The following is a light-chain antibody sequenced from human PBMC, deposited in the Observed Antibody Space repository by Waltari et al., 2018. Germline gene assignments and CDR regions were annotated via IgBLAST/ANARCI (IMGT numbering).Light chain of an antibody. V-gene: IGKV2-28*01. J-gene: IGKJ2*01. CDR1: ESLLFSNGIDY. CDR3: MQGHQTPIT. CDR2: LGS. Sequence: DIVMTQSPLSLSVTPGEPASISCRSSESLLFSNGIDYLDWYLQKPGQSPQLLIYLGSKRASGVPDRFTGSGSGTDFALKISRVEAEDVGIYCCMQGHQTPITFGQGIKLEIK.